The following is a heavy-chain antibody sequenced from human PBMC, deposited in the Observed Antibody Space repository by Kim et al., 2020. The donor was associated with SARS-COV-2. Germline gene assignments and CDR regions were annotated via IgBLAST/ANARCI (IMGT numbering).Heavy chain of an antibody. CDR3: ARGSSRAWFDP. V-gene: IGHV4-59*12. J-gene: IGHJ5*02. Sequence: TNYTPSLKSRVTISVDTSKNQFSLKLSSVTAADTAVYYCARGSSRAWFDPWGQGTLVTVSS. D-gene: IGHD2-15*01. CDR2: T.